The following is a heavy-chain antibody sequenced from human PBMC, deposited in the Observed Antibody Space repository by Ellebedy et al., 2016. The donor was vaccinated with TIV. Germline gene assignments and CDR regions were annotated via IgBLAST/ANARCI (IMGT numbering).Heavy chain of an antibody. CDR2: IYSGNKT. CDR1: GFSVSSNY. Sequence: GESLKISCEASGFSVSSNYMTWIRQAPGKGLQWVSVIYSGNKTHYADSVRGRFTISRDIFKNTIYPQMHGLRIEDTALYYCVRERFPMPTWGQGALVTVSS. CDR3: VRERFPMPT. V-gene: IGHV3-66*01. D-gene: IGHD3-16*01. J-gene: IGHJ4*02.